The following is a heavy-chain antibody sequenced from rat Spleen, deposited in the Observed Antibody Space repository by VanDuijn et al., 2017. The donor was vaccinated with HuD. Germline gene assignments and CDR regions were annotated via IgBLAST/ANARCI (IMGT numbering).Heavy chain of an antibody. CDR2: ISSGGNT. D-gene: IGHD1-4*01. Sequence: QVQLKESGPGLVQPSQTLSLTCTVSGFSLTSYHVSWVRQPPGEGLEWIAAISSGGNTYYNSALKSRLSISRDTSKSQVFLKMNSLQTEGQATYFGTRESLPGYNSHWFVYWGQGTLVTVSS. CDR3: TRESLPGYNSHWFVY. V-gene: IGHV2-6*01. CDR1: GFSLTSYH. J-gene: IGHJ3*01.